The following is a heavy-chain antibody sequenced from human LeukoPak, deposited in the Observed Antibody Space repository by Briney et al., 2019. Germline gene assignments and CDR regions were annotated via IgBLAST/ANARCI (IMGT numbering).Heavy chain of an antibody. CDR1: GDSISSGDYY. D-gene: IGHD3-22*01. CDR3: ARGPYKYDSSGCFDY. V-gene: IGHV4-61*02. CDR2: IYTSGST. J-gene: IGHJ4*02. Sequence: TLSLTCTVSGDSISSGDYYWSWIRQPAGKGLEWIGRIYTSGSTNYNPSLKSRVTTSVDTSKNQFSLKLSSVTAADTAVYYCARGPYKYDSSGCFDYWGQGTLVTVSS.